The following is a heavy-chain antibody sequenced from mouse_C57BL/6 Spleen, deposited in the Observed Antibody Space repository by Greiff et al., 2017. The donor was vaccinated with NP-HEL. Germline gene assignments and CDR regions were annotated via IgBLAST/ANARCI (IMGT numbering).Heavy chain of an antibody. CDR3: AREEYGNYAFAY. Sequence: QVQLQQSGAELARPGASVKLSCKASGYTFTSYGISWVKQRTGQGLEWIGEIYPRSGNTYYNEKFKGKATLTADKSSSTAYMELRSLTSEDSAVYFCAREEYGNYAFAYWGQGTLVTVSA. J-gene: IGHJ3*01. CDR1: GYTFTSYG. CDR2: IYPRSGNT. D-gene: IGHD2-10*02. V-gene: IGHV1-81*01.